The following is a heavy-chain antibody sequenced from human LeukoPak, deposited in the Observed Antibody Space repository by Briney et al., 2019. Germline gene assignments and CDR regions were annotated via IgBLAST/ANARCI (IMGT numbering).Heavy chain of an antibody. J-gene: IGHJ4*02. V-gene: IGHV3-72*01. CDR3: TRWRSGTSD. CDR2: TRNKANNYAT. D-gene: IGHD4-23*01. CDR1: GISFSNAW. Sequence: GGSLRLSCAGSGISFSNAWMSWVRQAPGKGLEWVGHTRNKANNYATEYAASVKGRFTISRDDSRNSVYLQMNSLKTEDTAVYYCTRWRSGTSDWGQGTLVTVSS.